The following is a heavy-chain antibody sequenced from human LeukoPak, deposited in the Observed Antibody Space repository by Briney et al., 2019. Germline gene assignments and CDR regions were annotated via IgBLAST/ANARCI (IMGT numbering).Heavy chain of an antibody. V-gene: IGHV3-7*03. CDR1: GFTFSSYW. J-gene: IGHJ4*02. CDR2: IKQDGSEK. D-gene: IGHD5-12*01. CDR3: AKVAYSGYDIDY. Sequence: GGSLRLSCAASGFTFSSYWMSWDRQAPGKGLEWVANIKQDGSEKYYVDSVKGRFTISRDNSKNSLYLQMNSLRAEDTALYYCAKVAYSGYDIDYWGQGTLVTVSS.